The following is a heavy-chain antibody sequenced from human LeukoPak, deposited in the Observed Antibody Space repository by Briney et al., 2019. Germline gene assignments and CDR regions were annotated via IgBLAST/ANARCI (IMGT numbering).Heavy chain of an antibody. CDR2: IWYDGSNK. V-gene: IGHV3-33*08. Sequence: GGSLRLSCAASGFTFSSYGMHWVRQAPGKGLEWVAVIWYDGSNKYYADSVKGRFTISRDNSKNTLYLQMNSLRAEDTAVYYCARDAERRGLYGMDVWGQGTTVTVSS. CDR1: GFTFSSYG. D-gene: IGHD3-10*01. CDR3: ARDAERRGLYGMDV. J-gene: IGHJ6*02.